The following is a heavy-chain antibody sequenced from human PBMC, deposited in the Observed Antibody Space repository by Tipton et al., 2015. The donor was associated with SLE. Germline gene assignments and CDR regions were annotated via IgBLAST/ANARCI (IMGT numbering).Heavy chain of an antibody. CDR1: GGSFSSHY. CDR3: ARSAGYGSSWAHFDY. J-gene: IGHJ4*02. CDR2: IYYSGST. V-gene: IGHV4-59*11. D-gene: IGHD6-13*01. Sequence: TLSLTCTVSGGSFSSHYWSWIRQPPGKGLEWFGYIYYSGSTNYNPSLKSRVTISVDTSKNQFSLKLSSVTAADTAVYYCARSAGYGSSWAHFDYWGQGTLVTVSS.